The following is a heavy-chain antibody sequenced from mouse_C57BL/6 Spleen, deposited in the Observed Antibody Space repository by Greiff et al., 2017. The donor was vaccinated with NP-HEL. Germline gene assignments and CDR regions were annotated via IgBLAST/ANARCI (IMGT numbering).Heavy chain of an antibody. CDR1: GFSFNTYA. D-gene: IGHD2-3*01. CDR3: VRHEGYDGYDRAMDY. Sequence: EVKLVESGGGLVQPKGSLKLSCAASGFSFNTYAMNWVRQAPGKGLEWVARIRSKSNNYATYYADSVKDRFTISRDDSESMLYLQMNNLKTEYTAMYDCVRHEGYDGYDRAMDYWGQGTSVTVSS. CDR2: IRSKSNNYAT. V-gene: IGHV10-1*01. J-gene: IGHJ4*01.